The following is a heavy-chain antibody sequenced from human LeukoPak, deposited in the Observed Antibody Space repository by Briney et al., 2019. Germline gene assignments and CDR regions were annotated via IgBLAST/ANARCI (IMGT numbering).Heavy chain of an antibody. CDR2: ISYDGSNK. V-gene: IGHV3-30*04. J-gene: IGHJ4*02. CDR1: GFTFSNFA. CDR3: SRGAHYHDVFGGYFDS. Sequence: GRSLRLSCAASGFTFSNFAMHWVRQAPGKGVEWVAVISYDGSNKYYADSVKGRFTIYRDNSKKKLYLQMNRLRAEDRAVYYCSRGAHYHDVFGGYFDSWGQGTLVTVSS. D-gene: IGHD3-22*01.